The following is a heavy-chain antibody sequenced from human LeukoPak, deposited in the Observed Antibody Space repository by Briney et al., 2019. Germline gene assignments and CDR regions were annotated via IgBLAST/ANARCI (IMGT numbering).Heavy chain of an antibody. D-gene: IGHD1-1*01. CDR1: GGSISSYY. CDR2: IYYSGST. CDR3: ARTRVQPYFDY. Sequence: PSETLSLTRTVSGGSISSYYWSWIRQPPGKGLEWIGYIYYSGSTNYNPSLKSRVTISVDTSKNQFSLKLSSVTAADTAVYYCARTRVQPYFDYWGQGTLVTVSS. V-gene: IGHV4-59*08. J-gene: IGHJ4*02.